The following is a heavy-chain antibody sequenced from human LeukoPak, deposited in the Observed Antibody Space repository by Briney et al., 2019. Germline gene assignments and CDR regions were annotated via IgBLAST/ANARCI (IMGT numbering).Heavy chain of an antibody. J-gene: IGHJ6*02. CDR1: GYTFTSYG. CDR2: ISAYNGNT. Sequence: ASVKVSCKAPGYTFTSYGISWVRQAPGQGLEWMGWISAYNGNTNYAQKLQGRVTMTTDTSTSTAYMELRSLRSDDTAVYYCASSYYYDSSGYSHYYYYYGMDVWGQGTTVTVSS. D-gene: IGHD3-22*01. V-gene: IGHV1-18*01. CDR3: ASSYYYDSSGYSHYYYYYGMDV.